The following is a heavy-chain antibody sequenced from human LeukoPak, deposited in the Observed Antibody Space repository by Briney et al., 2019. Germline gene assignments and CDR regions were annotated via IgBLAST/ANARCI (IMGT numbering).Heavy chain of an antibody. Sequence: GGSLRLSCAASGFTVSSNYMSWVRQAPGKGLEWVSDIYSGGNTYYADSVKGRFTISRDNSKNTLYLQMNSLRAEDTAVYYCARDRGYSDYRGFFDYWGQGTLVTVSS. CDR3: ARDRGYSDYRGFFDY. CDR2: IYSGGNT. J-gene: IGHJ4*02. CDR1: GFTVSSNY. V-gene: IGHV3-53*01. D-gene: IGHD4-11*01.